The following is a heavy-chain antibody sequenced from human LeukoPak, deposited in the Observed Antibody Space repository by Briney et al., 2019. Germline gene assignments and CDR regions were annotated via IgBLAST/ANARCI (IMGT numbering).Heavy chain of an antibody. Sequence: PSETLSLTCTVSGGSVSSSSYYWGWIRQPPGKGLEWIGNIYYSGSTYYNPSLKSRVTMSVDTSENQFSLNLSSVTAADTAVYYCASLGIAVSGTGDFDYWGQGTLVTVSS. CDR1: GGSVSSSSYY. V-gene: IGHV4-39*01. CDR2: IYYSGST. D-gene: IGHD6-19*01. J-gene: IGHJ4*02. CDR3: ASLGIAVSGTGDFDY.